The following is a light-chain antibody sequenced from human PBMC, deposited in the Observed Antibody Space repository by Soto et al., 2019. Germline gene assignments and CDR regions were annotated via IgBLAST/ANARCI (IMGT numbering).Light chain of an antibody. J-gene: IGLJ2*01. CDR2: VFD. CDR1: GGSIASNY. Sequence: NFMLTQPHSVSESPGETVTISCTRTGGSIASNYVQWYQQRPGSAPSTVIYVFDQRPSGVPDRFSGSIDRSSNSAPLTISGLETADEADYYCQSYDGNNHVVVGGGTQLTVL. CDR3: QSYDGNNHVV. V-gene: IGLV6-57*04.